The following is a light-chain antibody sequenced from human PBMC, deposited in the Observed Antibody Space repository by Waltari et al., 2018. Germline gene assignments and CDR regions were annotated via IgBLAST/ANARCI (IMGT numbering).Light chain of an antibody. J-gene: IGKJ2*01. V-gene: IGKV4-1*01. Sequence: DIVMTQSPDSLAVSLGERATINCKSSESVIYDSDNKNYLAWYQQKPGQPPKLLIHWASIRESGVPDRFSGSGSGTDFTLTISSLQAEDVAVYYCQQYLSAPRAFGQGTVLEIK. CDR1: ESVIYDSDNKNY. CDR3: QQYLSAPRA. CDR2: WAS.